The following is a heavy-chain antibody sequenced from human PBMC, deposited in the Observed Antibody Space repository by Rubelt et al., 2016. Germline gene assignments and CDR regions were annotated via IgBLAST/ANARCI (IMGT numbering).Heavy chain of an antibody. J-gene: IGHJ4*02. CDR1: VYTFSSYG. D-gene: IGHD4-17*01. V-gene: IGHV1-18*01. CDR3: AINYGDYPVDY. CDR2: LSAYNGNT. Sequence: QVQLVQSGAEVKKPGASVKVSCKASVYTFSSYGISWVRQAPGQGLEWMGWLSAYNGNTNYAQKLQGRVTMITDTVTSTAYMELRSLRSDDTAVYYCAINYGDYPVDYWGQGTLVTVSS.